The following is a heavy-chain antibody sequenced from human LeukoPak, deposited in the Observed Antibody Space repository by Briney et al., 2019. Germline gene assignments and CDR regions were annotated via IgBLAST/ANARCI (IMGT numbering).Heavy chain of an antibody. CDR2: IGGRDGGT. J-gene: IGHJ4*01. V-gene: IGHV3-23*01. CDR3: AKWGDYDILTGYYDSDY. CDR1: GVVWRNYA. D-gene: IGHD3-9*01. Sequence: ALRRCFCGSSGVVWRNYAMRWVRQAPGKRVEWVSAIGGRDGGTYYADSVKGRFTVSRDDPKNTLYLQMNTLRVEDTAVYYCAKWGDYDILTGYYDSDYWGHGTLVTVSS.